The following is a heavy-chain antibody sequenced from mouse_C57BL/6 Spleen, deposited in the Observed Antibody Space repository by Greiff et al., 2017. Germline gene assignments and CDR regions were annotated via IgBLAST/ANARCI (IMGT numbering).Heavy chain of an antibody. CDR1: GFTFSSYA. D-gene: IGHD2-3*01. CDR3: ARDAFYDGYYYFDY. Sequence: EVKLMESGGGLVKPGGSLKLSCAASGFTFSSYAMSWVRQTPEKRLEWVATISDGGSYTYYPDNVKGRFTISRDNAKNNLYLQMSHLKSEDTAMYYCARDAFYDGYYYFDYWGQGTTLTVSS. CDR2: ISDGGSYT. V-gene: IGHV5-4*01. J-gene: IGHJ2*01.